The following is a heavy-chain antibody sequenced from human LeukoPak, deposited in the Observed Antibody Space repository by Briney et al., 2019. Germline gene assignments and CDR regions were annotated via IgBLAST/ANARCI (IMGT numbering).Heavy chain of an antibody. V-gene: IGHV3-53*01. CDR3: ARDKGTFAFDI. D-gene: IGHD3-10*01. CDR2: IYAGGTT. J-gene: IGHJ3*02. CDR1: GFIINRNY. Sequence: GGSLRLSCAASGFIINRNYMNWVRQAPGKGLEWVALIYAGGTTFYAGSVEGRFTISRDISKNTLYLQMNSLRGEDTAVFYCARDKGTFAFDIWGQGTMVTVSS.